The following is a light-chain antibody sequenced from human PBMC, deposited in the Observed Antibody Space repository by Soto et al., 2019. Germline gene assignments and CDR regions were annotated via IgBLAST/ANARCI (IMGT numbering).Light chain of an antibody. CDR1: QSVSSSY. CDR3: QQYSIWRT. V-gene: IGKV3-20*01. CDR2: GAS. J-gene: IGKJ1*01. Sequence: EIVLTQSPGTLSLSPGERATLSCRASQSVSSSYLAWYQQKPGQAPGLLIYGASSRATGIPDRFSGSGSGTDFTLTISSLQSEDFAVYYCQQYSIWRTFGQGTKVDIK.